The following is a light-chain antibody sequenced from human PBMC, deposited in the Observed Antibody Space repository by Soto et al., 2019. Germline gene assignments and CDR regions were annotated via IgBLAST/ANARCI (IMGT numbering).Light chain of an antibody. Sequence: LTQPPSVSGSPGRSVAISCTGTSSDVGSYNRVSWYQQPPGTAPKVMIYEVSNRPSGVPDRFSGSKSGNTASLTISGLQAEDEADYYCSSYTSSSTYGFGTGTKVTVL. CDR2: EVS. V-gene: IGLV2-18*02. J-gene: IGLJ1*01. CDR3: SSYTSSSTYG. CDR1: SSDVGSYNR.